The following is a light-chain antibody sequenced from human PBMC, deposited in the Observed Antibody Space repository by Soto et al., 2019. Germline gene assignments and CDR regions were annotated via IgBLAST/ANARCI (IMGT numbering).Light chain of an antibody. J-gene: IGKJ2*01. V-gene: IGKV3-20*01. CDR2: DAS. Sequence: EIVLTQSPGTLSLSPGERATLSCRASQSVSSSYLAWYQQKPGQAPRLLISDASSRATGIPDRFSGSGSGTDFTLTISRLEPEDFAVYYCQQYGNSYTFGQGTKVEIK. CDR1: QSVSSSY. CDR3: QQYGNSYT.